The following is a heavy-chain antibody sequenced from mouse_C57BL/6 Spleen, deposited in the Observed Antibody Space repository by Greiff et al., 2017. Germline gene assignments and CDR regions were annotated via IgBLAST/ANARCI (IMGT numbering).Heavy chain of an antibody. CDR1: GYTFTSYW. CDR3: ARDYGPRFAY. J-gene: IGHJ3*01. V-gene: IGHV1-64*01. Sequence: QVQLKQSGAELVKPGASVKLSCKASGYTFTSYWMHWVKQRPGQGLEWIGMIHPNSGSTNYNEKFKSKATLTVDKSSSTAYMQLSSLTSEDSAVYYCARDYGPRFAYWGQGTLVTVSA. CDR2: IHPNSGST. D-gene: IGHD1-1*01.